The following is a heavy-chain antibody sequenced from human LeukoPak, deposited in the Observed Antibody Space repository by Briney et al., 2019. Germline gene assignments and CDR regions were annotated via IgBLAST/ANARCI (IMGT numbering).Heavy chain of an antibody. CDR3: ARGPPTDYYDSSGSPQPFDY. CDR2: INHSGST. D-gene: IGHD3-22*01. J-gene: IGHJ4*02. V-gene: IGHV4-34*01. Sequence: SETLSLTCAVYGGSFSGYYWSWIRQPPGKGLEWIGEINHSGSTNYNPSLKSRVTISVDTSKNQFSLKLSSVTAADTAVYYCARGPPTDYYDSSGSPQPFDYWGQGTLVAVSS. CDR1: GGSFSGYY.